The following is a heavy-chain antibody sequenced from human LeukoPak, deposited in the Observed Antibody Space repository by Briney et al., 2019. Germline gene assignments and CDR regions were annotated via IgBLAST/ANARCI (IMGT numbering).Heavy chain of an antibody. Sequence: GGSLRLSCAASGFSVTSNYMSWVRQAPGKGLEWVSIIYSGGTTYYADSVKGRFTISRHNSKNTLYLQMNSLRTEDTAVYFCARDKWSCYAMDVWGQGTTVTVSS. J-gene: IGHJ6*02. CDR2: IYSGGTT. CDR3: ARDKWSCYAMDV. D-gene: IGHD2-8*01. CDR1: GFSVTSNY. V-gene: IGHV3-53*04.